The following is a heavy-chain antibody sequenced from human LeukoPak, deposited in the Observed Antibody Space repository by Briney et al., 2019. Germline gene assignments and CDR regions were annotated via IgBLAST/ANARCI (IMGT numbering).Heavy chain of an antibody. CDR1: GYTFTKFG. J-gene: IGHJ4*02. CDR3: ARVKDESRYCSGGSCYFLPDY. V-gene: IGHV1-18*01. CDR2: ISTYNGNT. Sequence: ASVKVSCKASGYTFTKFGLSWVRQAPGQGLEWMGWISTYNGNTHYAQKLQGRVTMTTDTSTSTAYMELRSLRSDDTAVYYCARVKDESRYCSGGSCYFLPDYWGQGTLVTVSS. D-gene: IGHD2-15*01.